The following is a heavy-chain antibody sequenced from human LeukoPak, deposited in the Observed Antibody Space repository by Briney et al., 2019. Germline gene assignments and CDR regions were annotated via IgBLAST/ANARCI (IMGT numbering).Heavy chain of an antibody. J-gene: IGHJ4*02. Sequence: GGSLRLSCAASGFTFDDYAMHWVRQAPGKGLEWVSGISWNSGSIGYADSVKGRFTISRDNAKNSLYLQMNSLRAEDTALYYCAKDPRAYCSSTSCPRGYFDYWGQGTLVTVSS. CDR3: AKDPRAYCSSTSCPRGYFDY. CDR2: ISWNSGSI. V-gene: IGHV3-9*01. D-gene: IGHD2-2*01. CDR1: GFTFDDYA.